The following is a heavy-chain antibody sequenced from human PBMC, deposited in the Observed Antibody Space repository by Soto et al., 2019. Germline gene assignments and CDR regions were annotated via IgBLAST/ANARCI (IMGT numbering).Heavy chain of an antibody. CDR3: ARVQVVDITEFGY. D-gene: IGHD3-22*01. Sequence: EVQLLESGGGLVQPGGSLRLSCAASGFTFSNYAMAWVRQAPGNGLEWVSAISGAGGSTYYADSVKGRFTISRDNSQNRLYLQMNGLRAEDTASYYCARVQVVDITEFGYWGQGTLVTVSS. V-gene: IGHV3-23*01. CDR1: GFTFSNYA. CDR2: ISGAGGST. J-gene: IGHJ4*02.